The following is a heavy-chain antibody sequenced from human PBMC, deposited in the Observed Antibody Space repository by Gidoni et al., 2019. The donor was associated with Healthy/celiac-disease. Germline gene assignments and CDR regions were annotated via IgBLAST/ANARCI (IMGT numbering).Heavy chain of an antibody. D-gene: IGHD1-7*01. CDR2: ISAYHGNT. CDR1: GYTFTSYG. CDR3: ARVSELRSEFDY. Sequence: QVQLVQSGAEVKKPGASVKVSCKASGYTFTSYGISWVRQAAGQGLEWMGWISAYHGNTNYAQKLQGRVTMTTDTSTSTDDMELRSLRSDDTAVYYCARVSELRSEFDYWGQGTLVTVSS. V-gene: IGHV1-18*01. J-gene: IGHJ4*02.